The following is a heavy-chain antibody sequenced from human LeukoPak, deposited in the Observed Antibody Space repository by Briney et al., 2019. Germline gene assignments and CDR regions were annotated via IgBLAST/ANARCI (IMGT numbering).Heavy chain of an antibody. CDR2: MSSSGSSI. V-gene: IGHV3-11*01. D-gene: IGHD2-15*01. J-gene: IGHJ4*02. CDR3: ARVFRSSTVTLLYFDY. CDR1: GFTFSDYY. Sequence: PGGSLRLSCAASGFTFSDYYMSWIRQAPGKGLEWVSYMSSSGSSIYYADSVKGRFTISRDNAKNSLYLQMSSLRAEDTAVYYCARVFRSSTVTLLYFDYWGQGTLVTVSS.